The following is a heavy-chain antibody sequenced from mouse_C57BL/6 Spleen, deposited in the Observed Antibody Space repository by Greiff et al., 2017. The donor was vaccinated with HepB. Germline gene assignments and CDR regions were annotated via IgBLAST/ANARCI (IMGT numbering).Heavy chain of an antibody. CDR1: GYTFTDYY. V-gene: IGHV1-19*01. CDR2: INPYNGGT. D-gene: IGHD2-5*01. Sequence: VQLKESGPVLVKPGASVKMSCKASGYTFTDYYMNWVKQSHGKSLEWIGVINPYNGGTSYNQKFKGKATLTVDKSSSTAYMELNSLTSEDSAVYYCARYDYSNFWFAYWGQGTPVTVSA. CDR3: ARYDYSNFWFAY. J-gene: IGHJ3*01.